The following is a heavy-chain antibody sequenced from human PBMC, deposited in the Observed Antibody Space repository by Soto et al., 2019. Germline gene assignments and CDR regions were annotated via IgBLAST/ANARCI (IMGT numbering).Heavy chain of an antibody. Sequence: QVHLVQSGGEVKKPGTSVKVSCKASGYTFNSHGISWVRQAPGQGLEWMGWINTYSGKTNYAQKFQGRVTMTTTTPTNTTYLELRSLRSGDTAVYYCARGPGGATKPYYCYAMDVWGQGTPITVSS. CDR2: INTYSGKT. CDR3: ARGPGGATKPYYCYAMDV. D-gene: IGHD1-26*01. CDR1: GYTFNSHG. J-gene: IGHJ6*01. V-gene: IGHV1-18*04.